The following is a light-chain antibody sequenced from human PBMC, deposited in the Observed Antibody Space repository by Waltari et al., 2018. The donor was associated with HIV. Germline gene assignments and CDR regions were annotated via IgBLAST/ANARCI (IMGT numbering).Light chain of an antibody. CDR1: QSVSSSY. Sequence: EIFLTQSPCTLSLSPGERATLSCRASQSVSSSYFAWYQQKPGQAPRLLIYGASSRATGIPDRFSGSGSGTDFTLTISRLEPEDFAVYYCQQYGSSPQNTFGQGTKLEIK. CDR2: GAS. J-gene: IGKJ2*01. V-gene: IGKV3-20*01. CDR3: QQYGSSPQNT.